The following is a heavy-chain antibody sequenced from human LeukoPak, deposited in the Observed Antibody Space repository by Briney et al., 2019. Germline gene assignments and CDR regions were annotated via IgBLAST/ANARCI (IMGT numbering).Heavy chain of an antibody. CDR3: AKSAPSKY. V-gene: IGHV3-23*01. CDR2: IISSAAST. Sequence: GGSLRLSCTVSGLTFGDYAMSRVRQAPGKGLEWVSHIISSAASTDYADSVKGRFTISRDNSKNTLYLQMTSLRAEDTAVYYCAKSAPSKYWGQGTLVTVSS. J-gene: IGHJ4*02. D-gene: IGHD4-4*01. CDR1: GLTFGDYA.